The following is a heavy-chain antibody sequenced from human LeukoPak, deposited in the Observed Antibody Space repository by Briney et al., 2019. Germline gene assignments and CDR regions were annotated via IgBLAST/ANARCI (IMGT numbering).Heavy chain of an antibody. D-gene: IGHD3-10*01. J-gene: IGHJ5*02. Sequence: SQTLSLTCSVSGGSISNGDYYWSWIRRPPGKGLEWIGYIYYSGSTSYNPSLKSRVIILLDTSNNHFSLNLRSVTAADTAAYYCARVPRSYHASGSYYGDWFDPWGQGTLVTVSS. CDR1: GGSISNGDYY. CDR3: ARVPRSYHASGSYYGDWFDP. CDR2: IYYSGST. V-gene: IGHV4-30-4*01.